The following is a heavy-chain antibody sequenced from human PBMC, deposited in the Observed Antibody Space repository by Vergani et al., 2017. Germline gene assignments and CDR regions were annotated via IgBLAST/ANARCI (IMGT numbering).Heavy chain of an antibody. CDR1: GGSFSGYY. D-gene: IGHD3-22*01. CDR3: AGSRFVDSSGYYYGMAY. Sequence: QVQLQQWGAGLLKPSETLSLTCAVYGGSFSGYYWSWIRQPPGTGLEWIGEINHSGSTNYNPSLKSRVPISVDTSKNQFSLKLSSVTAADTAVYYCAGSRFVDSSGYYYGMAYWGQGTLVTVSS. V-gene: IGHV4-34*01. CDR2: INHSGST. J-gene: IGHJ4*02.